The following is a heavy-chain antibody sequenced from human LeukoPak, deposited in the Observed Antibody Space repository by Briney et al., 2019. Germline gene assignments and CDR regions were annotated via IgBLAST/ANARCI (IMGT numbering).Heavy chain of an antibody. CDR1: GGSISSYS. CDR2: IYYSGST. V-gene: IGHV4-59*08. J-gene: IGHJ3*02. CDR3: ARHGGESIVAMILHAFDI. D-gene: IGHD5-12*01. Sequence: SETLSLTCTVSGGSISSYSWSWIRQPPGRGLEWIGSIYYSGSTNYNPSLKSRVTMSVDTSKNQFSLKLSSVTAADTAVYYCARHGGESIVAMILHAFDIWGQGTMVTVSS.